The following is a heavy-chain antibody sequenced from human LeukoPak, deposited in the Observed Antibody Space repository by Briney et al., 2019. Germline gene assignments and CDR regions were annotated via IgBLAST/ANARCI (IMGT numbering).Heavy chain of an antibody. Sequence: GGSLRLSCAASGFTISSYSMNWVRQAPGKGLEWVSSISSSSSYIYYADSVKGRFTISRDSAKNSLYLQMNSLRAGDTAVYYCARDRGRYYMDVWGKGTTVTISS. D-gene: IGHD6-25*01. CDR1: GFTISSYS. CDR2: ISSSSSYI. V-gene: IGHV3-21*01. CDR3: ARDRGRYYMDV. J-gene: IGHJ6*03.